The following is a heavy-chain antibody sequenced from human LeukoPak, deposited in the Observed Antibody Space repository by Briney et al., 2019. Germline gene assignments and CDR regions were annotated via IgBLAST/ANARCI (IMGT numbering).Heavy chain of an antibody. J-gene: IGHJ4*02. V-gene: IGHV3-9*01. CDR1: GFTFDDYA. CDR2: ISWNNDNI. D-gene: IGHD2/OR15-2a*01. CDR3: ARIGPPRAIDY. Sequence: GGSLRLSCAASGFTFDDYAMHWVRLAPGKGLEWVSGISWNNDNIHYADSVKGRFTISRDNAKNSLYLQMNSLRAEDTAVYYCARIGPPRAIDYWGQGTLVTVSS.